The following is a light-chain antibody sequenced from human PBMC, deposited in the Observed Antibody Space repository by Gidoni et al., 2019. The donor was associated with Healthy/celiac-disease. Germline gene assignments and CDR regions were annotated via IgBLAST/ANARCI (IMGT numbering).Light chain of an antibody. CDR3: MQAIQTPFT. Sequence: DVVMTQSPLSLPVTPGEPASISCRSSQSLLHSNGYNYLDWYLQKPGQSPQLLIYLGSNRASGVPDRFSGSGSGTDFTLKISRVEAEDVGVYYCMQAIQTPFTFGPGTKVEIK. CDR1: QSLLHSNGYNY. J-gene: IGKJ3*01. V-gene: IGKV2-28*01. CDR2: LGS.